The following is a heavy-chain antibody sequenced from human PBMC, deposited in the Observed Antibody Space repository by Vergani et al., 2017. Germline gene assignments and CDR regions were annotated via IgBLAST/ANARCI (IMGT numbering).Heavy chain of an antibody. D-gene: IGHD3-10*01. V-gene: IGHV4-61*02. CDR1: GDSINGGTYY. CDR2: IFVTGAT. J-gene: IGHJ6*02. CDR3: ARDNWFAQYYGMDV. Sequence: QVQLQESGPGLVKPSQTLSLTCTVSGDSINGGTYYWSWIRQPAGKGLGWIGRIFVTGATSYNPSLKSRVTISLATSKNHFSLNLSSVTAADTAVYYCARDNWFAQYYGMDVWGQGTTVTVSS.